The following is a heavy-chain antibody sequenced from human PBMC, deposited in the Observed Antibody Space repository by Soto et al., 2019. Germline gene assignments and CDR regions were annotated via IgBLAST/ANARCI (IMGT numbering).Heavy chain of an antibody. D-gene: IGHD6-6*01. CDR3: ARGSRYIAARNDAFDI. Sequence: QVHLVQSGAEVKKPGASVKVSCKASGYTSTTYGISWVRQAPEQGLEWMGWISAYNGNTKYAQKFQDRVTMTTDTSTSTAYMELRSLKSDDTAMYYCARGSRYIAARNDAFDIWGRGTMVTVSS. J-gene: IGHJ3*02. CDR2: ISAYNGNT. CDR1: GYTSTTYG. V-gene: IGHV1-18*01.